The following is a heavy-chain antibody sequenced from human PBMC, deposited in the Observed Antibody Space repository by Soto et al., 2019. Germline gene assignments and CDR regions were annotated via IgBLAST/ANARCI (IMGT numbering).Heavy chain of an antibody. CDR2: IYHSGST. V-gene: IGHV4-59*12. J-gene: IGHJ5*02. CDR3: ARGSRSMVGATPFDP. D-gene: IGHD1-26*01. Sequence: WETLSLTCTVSGGSISSYYWSWIRQPPGKGLEWIGYIYHSGSTNYNPSLKSRVTISVDRSKNQFSLKPSSVTAADTAVYYCARGSRSMVGATPFDPWGQGTLVTVSS. CDR1: GGSISSYY.